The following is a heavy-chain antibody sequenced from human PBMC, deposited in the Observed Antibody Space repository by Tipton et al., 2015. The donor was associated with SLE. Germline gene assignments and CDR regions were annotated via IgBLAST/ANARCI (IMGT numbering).Heavy chain of an antibody. J-gene: IGHJ4*02. CDR3: ARRHYSGPFDS. D-gene: IGHD5-12*01. CDR2: IFYRGRT. Sequence: TLSLTCTVSGGSISTYHWGWIRQPPGKGLEWIGSIFYRGRTYRNPSLKSRVTIALDTSKNQFSLTLSSVTAADTAVYYCARRHYSGPFDSWGQGTLVTVSS. CDR1: GGSISTYH. V-gene: IGHV4-39*07.